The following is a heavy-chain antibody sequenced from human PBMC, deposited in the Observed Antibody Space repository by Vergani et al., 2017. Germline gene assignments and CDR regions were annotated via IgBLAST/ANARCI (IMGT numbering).Heavy chain of an antibody. J-gene: IGHJ4*02. CDR2: IIPIFGTA. CDR3: ARAGYYGFWSGYYTRGGTAQFDY. V-gene: IGHV1-69*01. D-gene: IGHD3-3*01. Sequence: QVQLVQSGAEVKKPGSSVKVSCKASGGTFSSYAISWVRQAPGQGLEWMGGIIPIFGTANYAQKFQGRVTITADESTSTAYMELSRLRSEDTAVYYCARAGYYGFWSGYYTRGGTAQFDYWGQGTLVTVSS. CDR1: GGTFSSYA.